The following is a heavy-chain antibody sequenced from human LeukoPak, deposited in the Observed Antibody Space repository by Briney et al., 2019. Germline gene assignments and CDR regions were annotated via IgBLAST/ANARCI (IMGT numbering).Heavy chain of an antibody. CDR3: ARRGAGDSSGYYLDY. CDR1: GYTFTSYA. Sequence: GASVKVSCKASGYTFTSYAMHWVRQAPGQRLDWMGWINAGNGNTKYSQKFQGRVTITRDTSASTAYMELSSLRSEDTAVYYCARRGAGDSSGYYLDYWGQGTLATVSS. J-gene: IGHJ4*02. V-gene: IGHV1-3*01. D-gene: IGHD3-22*01. CDR2: INAGNGNT.